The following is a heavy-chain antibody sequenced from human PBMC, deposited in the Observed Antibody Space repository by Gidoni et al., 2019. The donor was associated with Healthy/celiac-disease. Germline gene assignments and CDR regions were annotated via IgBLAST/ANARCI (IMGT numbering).Heavy chain of an antibody. CDR3: AKDSSIQLWLPFDY. CDR2: ISGSGGST. D-gene: IGHD5-18*01. V-gene: IGHV3-23*01. Sequence: EVQLLASGGGLVQPGGSLSLSCAASGFTFRSYAMSWVRQAPGKGLEWVSAISGSGGSTYYADSVKGRFTISRDNSKNTLYLQMNSLRAEDTAVYYCAKDSSIQLWLPFDYWGQGTLVTVSS. CDR1: GFTFRSYA. J-gene: IGHJ4*02.